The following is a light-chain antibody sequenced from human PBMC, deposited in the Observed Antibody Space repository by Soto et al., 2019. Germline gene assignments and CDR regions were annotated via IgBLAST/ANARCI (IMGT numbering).Light chain of an antibody. J-gene: IGKJ2*01. Sequence: DIVMTQIPLSLSVTPGRAASISCKSSQTARHSDGRTYLYWYRQKPGQPPHLLIYEVSNRFSGVPERFSGSGSGTDFTLNISRVEADDVGVYCCMQNIDLPPTFGQGTKLEIK. CDR1: QTARHSDGRTY. CDR3: MQNIDLPPT. V-gene: IGKV2D-29*01. CDR2: EVS.